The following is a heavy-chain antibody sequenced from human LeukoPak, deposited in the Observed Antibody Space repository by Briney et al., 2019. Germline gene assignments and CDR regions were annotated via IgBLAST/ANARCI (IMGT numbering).Heavy chain of an antibody. V-gene: IGHV4-39*01. J-gene: IGHJ4*02. CDR3: ASRSPVGYYGSGSYLIDY. CDR1: GGSISSSSYY. CDR2: IYYSGST. Sequence: SETLSLTCTVSGGSISSSSYYWGWIRQPPGKGLEWIGSIYYSGSTYYNPSLQSRVTISVGTSKNQFSLKLSSVTAADTAVYYCASRSPVGYYGSGSYLIDYWGQGTLVTVSS. D-gene: IGHD3-10*01.